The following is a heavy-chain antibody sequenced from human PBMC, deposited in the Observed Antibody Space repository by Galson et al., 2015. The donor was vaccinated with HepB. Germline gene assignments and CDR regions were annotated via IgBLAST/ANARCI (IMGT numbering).Heavy chain of an antibody. J-gene: IGHJ4*02. CDR3: AKDSGYFDF. D-gene: IGHD3-10*01. CDR2: MTHSGDRT. V-gene: IGHV3-23*01. CDR1: GFPFINYA. Sequence: SLRLSCAASGFPFINYAMTWVRQAPGKGLECVASMTHSGDRTYYADSVKGRFTISRENSKNMLFLQMSSLTVDDTALYFCAKDSGYFDFWGQGALVAVSS.